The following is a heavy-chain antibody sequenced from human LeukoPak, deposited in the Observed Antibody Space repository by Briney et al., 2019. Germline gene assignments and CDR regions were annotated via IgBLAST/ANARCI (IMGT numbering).Heavy chain of an antibody. Sequence: ASVKVSCKASGYTFTGYYMHWLRQAPGQGLEWMGRINPNSGGTNYAQKFQGRVTMTRDTSISTAYMELSRLRSDDTAVYYCARSRYSSSWYPPYYFDYWGQGTLVTVSS. V-gene: IGHV1-2*06. CDR2: INPNSGGT. D-gene: IGHD6-13*01. J-gene: IGHJ4*02. CDR1: GYTFTGYY. CDR3: ARSRYSSSWYPPYYFDY.